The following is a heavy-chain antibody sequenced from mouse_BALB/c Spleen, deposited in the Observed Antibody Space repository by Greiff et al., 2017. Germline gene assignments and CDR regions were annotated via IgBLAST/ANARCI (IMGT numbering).Heavy chain of an antibody. Sequence: EVQRVESGGGLVKPGGSLKLSCAASGFTFSSYAMSWVRQTPEKRLEWVASISSGGSTYYPDSVKGLFTISRDNARNILYLQMSSLRSEDTAMYYCARGDYGVFAYWGQGTLVTVSA. CDR1: GFTFSSYA. D-gene: IGHD1-1*01. V-gene: IGHV5-6-5*01. J-gene: IGHJ3*01. CDR2: ISSGGST. CDR3: ARGDYGVFAY.